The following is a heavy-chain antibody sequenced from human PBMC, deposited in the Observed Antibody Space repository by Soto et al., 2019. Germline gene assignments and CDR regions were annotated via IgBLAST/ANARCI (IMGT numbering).Heavy chain of an antibody. D-gene: IGHD6-19*01. CDR3: ARDPIHSSGWYPWFDP. Sequence: QVQLVQSGAEVKKPGSSVKVSCKASGGTFSSYAISWVRQAPGQGLEWMGGIIPIFGIANYAQKFQGRVTIAADKSTSTAYMELSSLRSEDTAVYYCARDPIHSSGWYPWFDPWGQGTLVTVSS. V-gene: IGHV1-69*17. CDR1: GGTFSSYA. J-gene: IGHJ5*02. CDR2: IIPIFGIA.